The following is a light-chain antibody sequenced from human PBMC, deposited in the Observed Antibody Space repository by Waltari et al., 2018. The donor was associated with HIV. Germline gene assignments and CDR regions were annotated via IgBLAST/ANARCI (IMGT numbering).Light chain of an antibody. CDR3: SSYTSTSTVYV. V-gene: IGLV2-14*03. J-gene: IGLJ1*01. Sequence: QSALTQPASVSGSPGQSITLSCTGTSSDVGGYTSVSCYQLHPGKAPKLMIYAVSNRPSGVSNRFSGSKSDNTASLTISGLQAEDEADYYCSSYTSTSTVYVFGTGTEVTVL. CDR2: AVS. CDR1: SSDVGGYTS.